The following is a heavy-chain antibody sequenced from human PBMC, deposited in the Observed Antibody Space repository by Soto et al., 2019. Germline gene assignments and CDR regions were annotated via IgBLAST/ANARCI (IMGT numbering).Heavy chain of an antibody. V-gene: IGHV3-21*01. CDR3: ARGPTRIAGTGVGWFDT. J-gene: IGHJ5*02. D-gene: IGHD6-19*01. CDR2: ISFASGFI. CDR1: GFTFNTYS. Sequence: EVQLVESGGGLVKPEGSLRLSCVASGFTFNTYSMHWVRQAPGKGLEWVSSISFASGFIYYADSLKGRFTISRDNAHNSVLLQMNSLRDGDTAVYYCARGPTRIAGTGVGWFDTWGEGALVSVSA.